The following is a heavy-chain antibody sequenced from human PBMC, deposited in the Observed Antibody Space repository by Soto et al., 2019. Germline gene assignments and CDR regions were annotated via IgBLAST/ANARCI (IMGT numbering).Heavy chain of an antibody. CDR3: AKPIAVDFDY. D-gene: IGHD6-19*01. CDR2: ISDSGDST. Sequence: EVQLLESGGGLVQPGGSLRLSCAASGFTLSMYALTWVRQAPGKGLEWVSAISDSGDSTYYADSVKGRFTISRDNSKNTLYLQMNSLRAEDTAVYYCAKPIAVDFDYWGQGTLVTVSS. CDR1: GFTLSMYA. V-gene: IGHV3-23*01. J-gene: IGHJ4*02.